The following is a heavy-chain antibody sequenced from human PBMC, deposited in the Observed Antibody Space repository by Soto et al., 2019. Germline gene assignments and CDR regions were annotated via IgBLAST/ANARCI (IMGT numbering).Heavy chain of an antibody. CDR3: GRCIQPSVPSATDF. D-gene: IGHD1-1*01. J-gene: IGHJ6*02. V-gene: IGHV1-18*01. Sequence: QVHLVQSRLEVRKPGASVRLSCKASGYTFTSHGISWVRQAPGQGLEWVGWISPFNGRRDIGDSFQGRVSMSTDTGSAYMEGRGLRFDDTAIYFCGRCIQPSVPSATDFWGQGTTVIVSS. CDR1: GYTFTSHG. CDR2: ISPFNGRR.